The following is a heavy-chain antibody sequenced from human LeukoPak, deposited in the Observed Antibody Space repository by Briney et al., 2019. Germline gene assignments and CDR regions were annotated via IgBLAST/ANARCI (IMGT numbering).Heavy chain of an antibody. CDR1: GYPFTGHY. CDR3: ARGEGDTAMVTDWFDP. Sequence: ASVKVSFKASGYPFTGHYMHRVRPAPGQGPEWMGWINPNSGGTNYAQKFQGRVTITRDTSISTAYMELSRLRSDDTAVYYCARGEGDTAMVTDWFDPWGQGTLVTVSS. CDR2: INPNSGGT. V-gene: IGHV1-2*02. J-gene: IGHJ5*02. D-gene: IGHD5-18*01.